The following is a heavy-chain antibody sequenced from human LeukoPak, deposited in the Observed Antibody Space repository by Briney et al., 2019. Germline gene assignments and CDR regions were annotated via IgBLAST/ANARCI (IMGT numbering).Heavy chain of an antibody. CDR2: IYYSGST. Sequence: RASETLSLTCTVSGVSISSSSYYWGWIRQPPGKGLEWSGSIYYSGSTYYNPALNSRVTISVDTSKNQFSLKLSSVTAADTAVYYCWCYPERNYFDYWGQGTLVTVSS. CDR1: GVSISSSSYY. J-gene: IGHJ4*02. D-gene: IGHD4/OR15-4a*01. CDR3: WCYPERNYFDY. V-gene: IGHV4-39*07.